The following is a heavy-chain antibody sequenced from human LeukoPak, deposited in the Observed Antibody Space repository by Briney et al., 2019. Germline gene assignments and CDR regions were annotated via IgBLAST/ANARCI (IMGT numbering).Heavy chain of an antibody. J-gene: IGHJ4*02. CDR1: GFTFNRRG. D-gene: IGHD6-19*01. Sequence: GGSLRLSCAASGFTFNRRGMHWVRQAPGKGLEWVAFIRYDGGETFYADFVKGRFTISRDNSKNTLYLQMNSLRAEDTAVYYCARDRGYSSVRTGLIDDYWGQGTLVTVSS. CDR2: IRYDGGET. V-gene: IGHV3-30*02. CDR3: ARDRGYSSVRTGLIDDY.